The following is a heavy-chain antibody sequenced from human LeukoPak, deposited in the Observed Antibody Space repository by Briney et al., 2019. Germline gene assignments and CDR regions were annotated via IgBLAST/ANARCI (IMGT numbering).Heavy chain of an antibody. D-gene: IGHD3-22*01. CDR1: GGSISRYY. V-gene: IGHV4-59*01. CDR2: IYYSGST. Sequence: SETLSLTCTVSGGSISRYYWSWIRQPPGQELEWIGYIYYSGSTNYNPSLKSRVTISVDTSKNQFSLKLSSVTAADTAVYYCARETTRIADPDEYYYYYMDVWGKGTTVTVSS. J-gene: IGHJ6*03. CDR3: ARETTRIADPDEYYYYYMDV.